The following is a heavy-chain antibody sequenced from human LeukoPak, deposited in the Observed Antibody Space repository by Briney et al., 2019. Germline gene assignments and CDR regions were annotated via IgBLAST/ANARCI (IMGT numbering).Heavy chain of an antibody. CDR2: MNPNSGNT. J-gene: IGHJ6*03. CDR3: ERGLYGRGIQLWFPRNYYYYYMDV. Sequence: GASVKVSCEASGYTFTSYDINWVRQATGQGLEWMGWMNPNSGNTGYAQKFQGRVTMTRNTSISTAYMELSSLRSEDTAVYYCERGLYGRGIQLWFPRNYYYYYMDVWGKGTTVTVSS. D-gene: IGHD5-18*01. CDR1: GYTFTSYD. V-gene: IGHV1-8*01.